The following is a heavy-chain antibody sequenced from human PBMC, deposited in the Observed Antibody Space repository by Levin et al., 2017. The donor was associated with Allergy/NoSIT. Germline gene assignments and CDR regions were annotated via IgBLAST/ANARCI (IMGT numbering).Heavy chain of an antibody. V-gene: IGHV1-69*13. CDR3: ARRAAVAGFAPGYYYMDV. J-gene: IGHJ6*03. CDR2: IIPIFGTA. Sequence: SVKVSCKASGGTFSSYAISWVRQAPGQGLEWMGGIIPIFGTANYAQKFQGRVTITADESTSTAYMELSSLRSEDTAVYYCARRAAVAGFAPGYYYMDVWGKGTTVTVSS. CDR1: GGTFSSYA. D-gene: IGHD6-19*01.